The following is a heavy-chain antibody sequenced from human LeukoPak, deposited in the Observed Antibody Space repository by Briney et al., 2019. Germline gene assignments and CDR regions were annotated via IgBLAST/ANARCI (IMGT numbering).Heavy chain of an antibody. D-gene: IGHD3-16*01. CDR2: IYYSGST. CDR1: GGSISNGGYY. Sequence: SETLSLTCTVSGGSISNGGYYWSWIRQHPGKGLEWIGYIYYSGSTYYNPSLKSRVTISVDTSKNQFSLKLSSVTAADTAVYYRARSRGKYYFDYWGQGTLVTVSS. J-gene: IGHJ4*02. CDR3: ARSRGKYYFDY. V-gene: IGHV4-31*03.